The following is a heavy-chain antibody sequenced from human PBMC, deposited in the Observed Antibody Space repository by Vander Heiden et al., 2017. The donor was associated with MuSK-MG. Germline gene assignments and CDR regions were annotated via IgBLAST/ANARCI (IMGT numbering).Heavy chain of an antibody. D-gene: IGHD1-1*01. J-gene: IGHJ6*03. CDR3: ARGRGGTFYYYYFMDV. V-gene: IGHV3-49*04. CDR1: GFTFGDHA. Sequence: EVRLVESGGGLVQPGRSLRLSCIGSGFTFGDHAMSWVRQTPGKGLEWVGFIRSKTYGGTPEYAASVAGRFIISRDDSKSITYLQMNSLKTEDAAVYYCARGRGGTFYYYYFMDVWGKGTTVTVSS. CDR2: IRSKTYGGTP.